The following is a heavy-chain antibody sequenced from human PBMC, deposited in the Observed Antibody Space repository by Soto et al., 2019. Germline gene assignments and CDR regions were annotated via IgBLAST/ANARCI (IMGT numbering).Heavy chain of an antibody. CDR3: ARAFGSSWYYFDY. CDR2: IYTSGTT. Sequence: SETLSLTCTVSGGSISSYYWSWIRQPAGKGLGWIGRIYTSGTTTYNPSLKSRVTMSVDTSQNQFSLKLSSVTAADTAMYYCARAFGSSWYYFDYWGQGTLVTVSS. CDR1: GGSISSYY. J-gene: IGHJ4*02. D-gene: IGHD6-13*01. V-gene: IGHV4-4*07.